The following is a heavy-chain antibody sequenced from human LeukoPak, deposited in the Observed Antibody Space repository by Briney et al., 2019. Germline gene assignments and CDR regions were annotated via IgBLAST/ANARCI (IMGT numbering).Heavy chain of an antibody. CDR3: ARDFAYYDILTGFGEYYFDY. J-gene: IGHJ4*02. CDR1: GFTFSSYW. CDR2: INSDGSST. V-gene: IGHV3-74*01. D-gene: IGHD3-9*01. Sequence: GGSLRLSCAASGFTFSSYWMHWVRQAPGKGLVWVSRINSDGSSTSYADSVKGRFTISRDNAKNTLYLQMNSLRAEDTAVCYCARDFAYYDILTGFGEYYFDYWGQGTLVTVSS.